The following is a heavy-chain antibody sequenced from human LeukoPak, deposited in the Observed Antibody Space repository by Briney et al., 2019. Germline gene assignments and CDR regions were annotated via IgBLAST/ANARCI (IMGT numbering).Heavy chain of an antibody. CDR1: GGSFSVYY. D-gene: IGHD2-15*01. Sequence: SETLSLTCAVYGGSFSVYYWSWIRQPPGKGLEWIGEINHSGSTNYNPSLKSRVTISVDTSKNQFSLKLSSVTAADTAVYYCARGLGGYCSGGSCYSSRVIDYWGQGTLVTVSS. CDR3: ARGLGGYCSGGSCYSSRVIDY. J-gene: IGHJ4*02. V-gene: IGHV4-34*01. CDR2: INHSGST.